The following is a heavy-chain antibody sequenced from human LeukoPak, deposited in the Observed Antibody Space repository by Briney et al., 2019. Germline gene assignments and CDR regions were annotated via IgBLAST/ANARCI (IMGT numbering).Heavy chain of an antibody. D-gene: IGHD2/OR15-2a*01. V-gene: IGHV3-66*01. CDR1: GFTINNNY. Sequence: PGGSLRLSCAASGFTINNNYMNWVRQAPGKGLEWVSVIYSGGNTYYADSVKGRFTISRDNSKNTLYLQMNSLRAEDTAVYYCAKKDNGNYFNFDYWGHGTLGTVSS. CDR2: IYSGGNT. J-gene: IGHJ4*01. CDR3: AKKDNGNYFNFDY.